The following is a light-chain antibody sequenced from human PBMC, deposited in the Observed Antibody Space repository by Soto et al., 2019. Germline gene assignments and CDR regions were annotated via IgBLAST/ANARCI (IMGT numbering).Light chain of an antibody. V-gene: IGLV2-8*01. CDR2: EVS. CDR3: SSYAGSNNFDVV. J-gene: IGLJ2*01. CDR1: SSDVGGYNY. Sequence: QSALTQPPSASGSPGQSVTISCTGTSSDVGGYNYVSWYQQHPGKAPKLMIYEVSKRPSGVPDRFSSSKSGNTASLTVSGLQAEDVADYYCSSYAGSNNFDVVFGGGTKLTVL.